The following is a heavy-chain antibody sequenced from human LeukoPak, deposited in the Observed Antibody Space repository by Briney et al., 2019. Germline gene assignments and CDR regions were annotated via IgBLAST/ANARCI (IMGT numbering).Heavy chain of an antibody. Sequence: PGGSLRLSCAASGFTFSSYAMSWVRQAPGKGLEWVSAISGSGGSTYYADSVKGRFTISRDNSKNTLYLQMNSLRAEDTAVYYSAKDSDFWSGFGLDVWGKGTTVTVSS. CDR2: ISGSGGST. CDR1: GFTFSSYA. D-gene: IGHD3-3*01. CDR3: AKDSDFWSGFGLDV. V-gene: IGHV3-23*01. J-gene: IGHJ6*04.